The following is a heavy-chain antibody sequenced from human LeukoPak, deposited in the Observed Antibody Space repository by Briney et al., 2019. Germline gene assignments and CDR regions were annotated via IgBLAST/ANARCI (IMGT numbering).Heavy chain of an antibody. CDR1: GFTFSSYS. CDR2: ISSSSSYI. J-gene: IGHJ3*02. D-gene: IGHD3-22*01. CDR3: ARDQRELDYYDSSGYSDAFDI. V-gene: IGHV3-21*01. Sequence: AGGSLRLSCAASGFTFSSYSMNWVRQAPGKGLEWVSSISSSSSYIYYADSVKGRFTISRDNAKNSLYLQMNSLRAEDTAVYYCARDQRELDYYDSSGYSDAFDIWGQGTMVTVSS.